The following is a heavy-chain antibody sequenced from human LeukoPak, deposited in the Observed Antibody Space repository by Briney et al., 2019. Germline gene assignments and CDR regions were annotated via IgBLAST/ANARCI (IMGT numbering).Heavy chain of an antibody. Sequence: PSETLSLTCTVSGGSISSGDYYWSWIRQPPRKGLEWIGYIYYSGSTYYNPSLKSRVTISVDTSKNQFSLKLSSVTAADTAVYYCARDLYYYGSGSYYNPSTDYYYGMDVWGQGTTVTVSS. CDR2: IYYSGST. CDR1: GGSISSGDYY. J-gene: IGHJ6*02. CDR3: ARDLYYYGSGSYYNPSTDYYYGMDV. D-gene: IGHD3-10*01. V-gene: IGHV4-30-4*01.